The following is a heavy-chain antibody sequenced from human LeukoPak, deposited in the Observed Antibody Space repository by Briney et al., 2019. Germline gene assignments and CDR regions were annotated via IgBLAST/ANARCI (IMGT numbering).Heavy chain of an antibody. CDR3: VVANCGGDCSH. V-gene: IGHV3-74*01. D-gene: IGHD2-21*02. J-gene: IGHJ4*02. Sequence: GGSLRLSCAASGFTFRSYWMYWVGQAPGKGLVWVSRINSDESSTSYADSVKGRFTISRDNAKNTLYLHMNRLRAEDTAVYYCVVANCGGDCSHCGQGTLVTVSS. CDR2: INSDESST. CDR1: GFTFRSYW.